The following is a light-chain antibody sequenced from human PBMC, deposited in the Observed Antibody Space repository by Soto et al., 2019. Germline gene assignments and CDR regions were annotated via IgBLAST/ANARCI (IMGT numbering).Light chain of an antibody. CDR3: CSYGGPNFVL. V-gene: IGLV2-23*01. CDR2: EGS. CDR1: SSDFGSYNV. J-gene: IGLJ2*01. Sequence: QSALTQPASVSGSPGQSLTISCTGTSSDFGSYNVVSWYQQHPGKAPKLMIYEGSKRHSGVSNRFSGSKSGYTASLTISGLQAEDAADYFCCSYGGPNFVLFGGGTKLTFL.